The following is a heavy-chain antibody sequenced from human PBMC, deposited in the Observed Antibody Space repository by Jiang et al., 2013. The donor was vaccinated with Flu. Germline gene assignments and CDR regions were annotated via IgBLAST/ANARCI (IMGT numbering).Heavy chain of an antibody. CDR2: TKNKASRYTT. CDR1: GFNLNDHY. J-gene: IGHJ4*02. CDR3: VSWQEGLPY. D-gene: IGHD3/OR15-3a*01. Sequence: VQLVESGGGLVQPGGSVRLSCAVSGFNLNDHYMVWVRQAPGKGLECVGLTKNKASRYTTEYAASVKGRFTISRDDSKNSLNLQMNSLKTEDTAVYYCVSWQEGLPYWGQGTLVTVSS. V-gene: IGHV3-72*01.